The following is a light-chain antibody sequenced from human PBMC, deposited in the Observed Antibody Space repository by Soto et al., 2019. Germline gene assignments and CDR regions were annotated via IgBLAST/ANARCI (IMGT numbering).Light chain of an antibody. Sequence: QSALTQPRSVSGSPGQSATISCTGTSRDVGGYNSVSWYQQHPGKAPKLMIYDVSQRPSGVPDRFSGSKSGNTASLTISGLQPEDEADYFCCSYAGTYSYVFGTGTKVTVL. V-gene: IGLV2-11*01. J-gene: IGLJ1*01. CDR1: SRDVGGYNS. CDR2: DVS. CDR3: CSYAGTYSYV.